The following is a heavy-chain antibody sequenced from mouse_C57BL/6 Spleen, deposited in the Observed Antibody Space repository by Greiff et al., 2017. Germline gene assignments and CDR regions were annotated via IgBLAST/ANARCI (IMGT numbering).Heavy chain of an antibody. J-gene: IGHJ3*01. CDR1: GFTFSSYA. CDR2: ISDGGSYT. V-gene: IGHV5-4*01. Sequence: EVHLVESGGGLVKPGGSLKLSCAASGFTFSSYAMSWVRQTPEKRLEWVATISDGGSYTYYPDNVKGRFTISRANATNNMYLKMRHLKSADTAMYYCARRGGYWDVFAYWGQGTLVTVSA. D-gene: IGHD1-2*01. CDR3: ARRGGYWDVFAY.